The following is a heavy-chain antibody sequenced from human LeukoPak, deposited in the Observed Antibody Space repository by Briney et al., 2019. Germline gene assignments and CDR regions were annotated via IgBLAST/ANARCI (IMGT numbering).Heavy chain of an antibody. CDR3: AKGSRGSYDY. J-gene: IGHJ4*02. D-gene: IGHD1-26*01. Sequence: GGSLRLSCAASGSTFNSYAMTWVRQAPEKGLEWVSSIIDSGISTYYGDFVKGRFTISRDNSKNTLYLQMNSLRAEDTAVYYCAKGSRGSYDYWGQGTLVTVSS. V-gene: IGHV3-23*01. CDR2: IIDSGIST. CDR1: GSTFNSYA.